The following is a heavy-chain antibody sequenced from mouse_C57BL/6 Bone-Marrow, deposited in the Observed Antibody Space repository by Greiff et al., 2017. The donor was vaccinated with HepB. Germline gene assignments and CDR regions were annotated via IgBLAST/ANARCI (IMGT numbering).Heavy chain of an antibody. D-gene: IGHD3-3*01. CDR2: IYPGDGDT. V-gene: IGHV1-82*01. Sequence: QVQLQQSGPELVKPGASVKISCKASGYAFSSSWMNWVKQRPGKGLEWIGRIYPGDGDTNYNGKFKGKATLTADKSSSTAYMQLSSLTSEDSAVYFCARSRASGERYFDYWGQGTTLTVSS. CDR1: GYAFSSSW. CDR3: ARSRASGERYFDY. J-gene: IGHJ2*01.